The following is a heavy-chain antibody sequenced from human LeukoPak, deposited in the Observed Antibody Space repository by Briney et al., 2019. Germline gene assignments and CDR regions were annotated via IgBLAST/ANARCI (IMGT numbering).Heavy chain of an antibody. J-gene: IGHJ4*02. CDR2: ISHRGST. V-gene: IGHV4-4*01. Sequence: PGGSLRLSCAASGFTFTRYAMKWVRQPPGKGLEWIGEISHRGSTKYNPSLRSRVTISADESKNQFSLTFSSVTAADTAVYFCARAPPWALDYWGPGNLATVSS. CDR1: GFTFTRYAM. D-gene: IGHD7-27*01. CDR3: ARAPPWALDY.